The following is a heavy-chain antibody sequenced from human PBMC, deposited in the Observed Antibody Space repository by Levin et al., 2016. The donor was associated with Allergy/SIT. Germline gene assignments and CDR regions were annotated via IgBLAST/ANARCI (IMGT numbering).Heavy chain of an antibody. Sequence: GESLKISCAASGFTFEKYGMNWVRQTPAKGLEWMAAISYDGGKIFYADSVKGRFSISRDNSRNTLYLQMNSLRGEDTAVYYCAKDAVGTIDYWGQGTLVTVSS. CDR1: GFTFEKYG. CDR3: AKDAVGTIDY. CDR2: ISYDGGKI. V-gene: IGHV3-30*18. J-gene: IGHJ4*02. D-gene: IGHD6-13*01.